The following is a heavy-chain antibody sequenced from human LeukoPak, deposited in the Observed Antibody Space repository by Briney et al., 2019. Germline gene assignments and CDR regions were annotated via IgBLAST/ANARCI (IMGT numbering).Heavy chain of an antibody. D-gene: IGHD2-15*01. CDR2: IYHSGST. V-gene: IGHV4-38-2*02. CDR1: GDSISSDYY. Sequence: SETLSLTCTVSGDSISSDYYWGWIRQPPGRGLEWIGTIYHSGSTYYNPSLKSRVTISVDTSKNQFSLKLSSVTAADTAVYYCASEYCSGGSCSVGWFDPWGQGTLVTVSS. J-gene: IGHJ5*02. CDR3: ASEYCSGGSCSVGWFDP.